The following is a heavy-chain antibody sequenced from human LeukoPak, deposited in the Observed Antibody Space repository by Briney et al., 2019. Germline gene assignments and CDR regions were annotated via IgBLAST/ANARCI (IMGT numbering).Heavy chain of an antibody. J-gene: IGHJ4*02. Sequence: SETLSLTCAVYGGSFSGHYGSWIRQPPGKGLEWIGEINHRGSTNYHPSLKRRVTLSGVTSKNKFSLKLSSVTAADTAVYYCVGYYYGSGSYHNYPNFDYWGQGTLVTVSS. CDR2: INHRGST. CDR3: VGYYYGSGSYHNYPNFDY. V-gene: IGHV4-34*01. D-gene: IGHD3-10*01. CDR1: GGSFSGHY.